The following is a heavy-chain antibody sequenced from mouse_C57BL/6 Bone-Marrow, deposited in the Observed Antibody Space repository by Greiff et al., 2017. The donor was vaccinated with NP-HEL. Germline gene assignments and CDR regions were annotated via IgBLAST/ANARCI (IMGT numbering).Heavy chain of an antibody. V-gene: IGHV5-9-1*02. D-gene: IGHD2-5*01. CDR3: TRDKHYSNPAWFAY. CDR2: ISSGGDYI. Sequence: EVQGVESGEGLVKPGGSLKLSCAASGFTFSSYAMSWVRQTPEKRLEWVAYISSGGDYIYYADTVKGRFTISRDNARNTLYLQMSSLKSEDTAMYYCTRDKHYSNPAWFAYWGQGTLVTVSA. CDR1: GFTFSSYA. J-gene: IGHJ3*01.